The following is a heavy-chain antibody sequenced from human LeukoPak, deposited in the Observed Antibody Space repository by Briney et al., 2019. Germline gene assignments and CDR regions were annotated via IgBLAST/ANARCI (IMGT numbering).Heavy chain of an antibody. J-gene: IGHJ4*02. CDR2: IKQDGSEK. Sequence: PGGSRRLSWAASGFTFSSYWMSWVRQAPGKGLEWVANIKQDGSEKYYLDSVKGRFTISRDNAQNSLYLQMNSMRAEDTAVYYCARGQTTVTNWGQGTLVTVSS. V-gene: IGHV3-7*03. D-gene: IGHD4-17*01. CDR1: GFTFSSYW. CDR3: ARGQTTVTN.